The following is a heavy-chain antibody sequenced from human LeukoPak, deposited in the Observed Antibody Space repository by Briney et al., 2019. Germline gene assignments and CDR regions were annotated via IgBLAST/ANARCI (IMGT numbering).Heavy chain of an antibody. J-gene: IGHJ4*02. CDR1: GFTFSSYP. Sequence: PGRSLRLSCAASGFTFSSYPMHWVRQAPGKGLEWVTLISYDGSNKYYADSVKGRFTISRDISKNTLYPQMNSLRAEDTAVYYCARATWARSGLDYFDYWGQGTLVTVSS. CDR3: ARATWARSGLDYFDY. V-gene: IGHV3-30-3*01. CDR2: ISYDGSNK. D-gene: IGHD5-24*01.